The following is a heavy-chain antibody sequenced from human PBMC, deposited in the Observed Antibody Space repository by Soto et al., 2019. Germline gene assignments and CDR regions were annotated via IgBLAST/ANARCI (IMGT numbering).Heavy chain of an antibody. V-gene: IGHV4-39*01. CDR2: IYYSGST. CDR1: GGSISSSSYY. J-gene: IGHJ6*02. D-gene: IGHD1-26*01. Sequence: SETLSLTCTVSGGSISSSSYYWGWIRQPPGKGLEWIGSIYYSGSTYYNPSLKSRATISVDTSKNQFSLKMRSVTAADTAVYYCASVGATYYYYGMDVWGQGTTVTVSS. CDR3: ASVGATYYYYGMDV.